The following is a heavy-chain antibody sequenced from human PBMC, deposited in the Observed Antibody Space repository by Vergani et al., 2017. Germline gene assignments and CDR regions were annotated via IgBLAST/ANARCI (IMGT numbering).Heavy chain of an antibody. CDR2: VHRNGNT. V-gene: IGHV4-38-2*01. CDR3: AGQNPYGSAHVDF. D-gene: IGHD3-10*01. J-gene: IGHJ4*02. Sequence: QVDLQESGPGLVKSSETLSLNCAVSGYSVGSGYYWGWIRQPPGRGLEWIGCVHRNGNTYDTSSLRSRATISRDTSKNQFSLRLTSVTAADTAVYYCAGQNPYGSAHVDFWGRGVLVTVSA. CDR1: GYSVGSGYY.